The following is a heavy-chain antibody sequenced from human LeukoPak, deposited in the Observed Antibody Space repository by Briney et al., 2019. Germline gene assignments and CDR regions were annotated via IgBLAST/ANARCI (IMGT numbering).Heavy chain of an antibody. CDR1: GGSISSYY. D-gene: IGHD2-2*02. V-gene: IGHV4-59*08. J-gene: IGHJ5*02. CDR3: ARGPHCSSTSCYTWFDP. CDR2: IYYSGST. Sequence: SETLSLTCTVSGGSISSYYWSWIRQPPGKGLEWIGYIYYSGSTNFNPSLKSRVTISVDTSKNQFSLKLSSVTAADTAVYYCARGPHCSSTSCYTWFDPWGQGTLVTVSS.